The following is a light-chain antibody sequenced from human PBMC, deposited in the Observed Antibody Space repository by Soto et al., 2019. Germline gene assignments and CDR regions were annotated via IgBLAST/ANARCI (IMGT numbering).Light chain of an antibody. CDR3: QSYDSSLSGRV. J-gene: IGLJ1*01. CDR1: SSNIGAGYD. Sequence: VVTQPPSVSGAPGQRVTISCTGSSSNIGAGYDVHWYQQLPGTAPKLLIYGNSNRPSGVPDRFSGSKSGTSASLAITGLQAEDEADYYCQSYDSSLSGRVFGTGTKLTVL. V-gene: IGLV1-40*01. CDR2: GNS.